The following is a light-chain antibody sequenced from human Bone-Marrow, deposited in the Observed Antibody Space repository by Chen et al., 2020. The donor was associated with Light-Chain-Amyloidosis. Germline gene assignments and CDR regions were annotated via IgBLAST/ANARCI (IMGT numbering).Light chain of an antibody. V-gene: IGLV1-40*01. CDR1: SSNIGAGYD. CDR3: QSYDTTLSGSV. CDR2: GND. J-gene: IGLJ3*02. Sequence: QSVLTQPPSVSGAPGQRVTTSCTRTSSNIGAGYDVHWYQQLPGTAPKLLIYGNDNRPSGVPDRFSASKSGTSASLAITGLQAEDEADYYCQSYDTTLSGSVFGGGTKLTVL.